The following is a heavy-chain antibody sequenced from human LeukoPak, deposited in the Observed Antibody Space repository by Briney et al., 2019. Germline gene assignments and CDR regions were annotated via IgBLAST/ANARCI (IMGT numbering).Heavy chain of an antibody. CDR1: GFTFSSYW. CDR2: IKQDGSEK. CDR3: ARELLGHGYNSGDFDY. Sequence: GGSLRLSCAASGFTFSSYWMNWVRQAPGKGLEWVANIKQDGSEKYYVNSVKGRFTISRDNAKNSLYLQMNSLRAEDTAVYYCARELLGHGYNSGDFDYWGQGTLVTVSS. V-gene: IGHV3-7*01. D-gene: IGHD5-24*01. J-gene: IGHJ4*02.